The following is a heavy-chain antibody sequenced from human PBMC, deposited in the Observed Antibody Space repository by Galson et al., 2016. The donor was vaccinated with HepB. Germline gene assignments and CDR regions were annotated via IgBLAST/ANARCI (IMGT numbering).Heavy chain of an antibody. CDR3: AREAADDFDTSGYFDY. Sequence: SLRLSCAASGFTPGFTFSHEAMHWVRQAPGKGLEWLAVISYDGSKQYYADSVKGRFTISRDNAKSTLFLQMNGLRVGDTALYYCAREAADDFDTSGYFDYWGQGTLVTVSS. V-gene: IGHV3-30*04. CDR2: ISYDGSKQ. D-gene: IGHD6-25*01. CDR1: GFTPGFTFSHEA. J-gene: IGHJ4*02.